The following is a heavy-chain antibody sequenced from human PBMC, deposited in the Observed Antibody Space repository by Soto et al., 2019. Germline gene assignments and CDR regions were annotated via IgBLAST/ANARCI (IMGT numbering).Heavy chain of an antibody. D-gene: IGHD3-3*01. CDR2: INHSGST. Sequence: SETLSLTCAVYGGSFSGYHWSWIRQPPGKGLEWIGEINHSGSTNYNPSLKSRVTISVDTSKNQFSLKLSSVTAADTAVYYCARGPGIRFLEWLSQYNWFDPWGQGTLVTVSS. J-gene: IGHJ5*02. V-gene: IGHV4-34*01. CDR3: ARGPGIRFLEWLSQYNWFDP. CDR1: GGSFSGYH.